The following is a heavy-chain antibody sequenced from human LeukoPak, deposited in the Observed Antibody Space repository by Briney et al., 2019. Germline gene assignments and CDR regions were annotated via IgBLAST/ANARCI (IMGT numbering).Heavy chain of an antibody. D-gene: IGHD3-22*01. Sequence: GGSLRLSCAASGFTFSSFGIHWVGQAPGRGVEWVAAISPEGNSDYYTDSVKGRFTVSRDNSKNMIYLQMNSLRGEDSAVYYCAKINNYDDYWGQGTLVTVSS. CDR3: AKINNYDDY. J-gene: IGHJ4*02. V-gene: IGHV3-30*18. CDR1: GFTFSSFG. CDR2: ISPEGNSD.